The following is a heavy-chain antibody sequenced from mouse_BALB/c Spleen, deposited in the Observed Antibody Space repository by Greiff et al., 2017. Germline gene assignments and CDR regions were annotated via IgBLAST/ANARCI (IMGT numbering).Heavy chain of an antibody. V-gene: IGHV1-69*02. Sequence: VQLQQPGAELVRPGASVKLSCKASGYTFTSYWINWVKQRPGQGLEWIGNIYPSDSYTNYNQKFKDKATLTVDKSSSTAYMQLSSPTSEDSAVYYCTRDRGRYDVWAFDYWGQGTTLTVSS. D-gene: IGHD2-14*01. CDR2: IYPSDSYT. CDR3: TRDRGRYDVWAFDY. CDR1: GYTFTSYW. J-gene: IGHJ2*01.